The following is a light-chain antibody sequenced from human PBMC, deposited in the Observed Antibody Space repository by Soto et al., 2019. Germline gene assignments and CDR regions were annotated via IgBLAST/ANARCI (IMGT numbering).Light chain of an antibody. Sequence: DIQMTQSPSSLSASVGDRVTITCRASQGISNYLAWYQQKPGKVPKLLIYAASTLQSGVPSRFSGSGSGTDFTFTISSLQPEDVATYYCQEYDSARQALGPGTKVYIK. V-gene: IGKV1-27*01. J-gene: IGKJ3*01. CDR2: AAS. CDR1: QGISNY. CDR3: QEYDSARQA.